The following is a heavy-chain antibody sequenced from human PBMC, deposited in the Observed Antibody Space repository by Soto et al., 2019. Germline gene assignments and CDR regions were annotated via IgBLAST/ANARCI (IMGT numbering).Heavy chain of an antibody. CDR1: GFTFSSYW. Sequence: GGSLRLSCAASGFTFSSYWMHWVRQAPGKGLVWVSRINSDGSSTSYADSVKGRFTIYRDNAKNTLYLQMNSLRAEDTAVYYCARVEEPWGVDFWSGYTTFDYWGQGTLVTVSS. CDR3: ARVEEPWGVDFWSGYTTFDY. CDR2: INSDGSST. D-gene: IGHD3-3*01. J-gene: IGHJ4*02. V-gene: IGHV3-74*01.